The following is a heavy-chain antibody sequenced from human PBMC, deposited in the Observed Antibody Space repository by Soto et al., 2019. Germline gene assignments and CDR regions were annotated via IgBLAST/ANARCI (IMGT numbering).Heavy chain of an antibody. CDR2: INQDGSEN. Sequence: GGSLRLSCAASGFTFSTYWMDWVRQTPGKGLEWVANINQDGSENNYVDSVKGRFTISRDNAGNSLYLQMSRLTAEDSALYYCSRSLNSWGQGTLVIVS. J-gene: IGHJ4*02. CDR1: GFTFSTYW. V-gene: IGHV3-7*01. CDR3: SRSLNS.